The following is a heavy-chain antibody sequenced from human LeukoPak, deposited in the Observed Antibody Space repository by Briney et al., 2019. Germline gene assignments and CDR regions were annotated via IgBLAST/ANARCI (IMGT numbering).Heavy chain of an antibody. CDR1: GYTFTGYY. V-gene: IGHV1-2*06. J-gene: IGHJ5*02. CDR2: ISPNSGGT. Sequence: ASVKVSCKASGYTFTGYYMHWVRQAPGQGLEWMGRISPNSGGTNYAQKFQGRVTMTRDTSISTAYMELSRLRSDDTAMYYCARICSGGSCLVDPWGQGTLVTVSS. D-gene: IGHD2-15*01. CDR3: ARICSGGSCLVDP.